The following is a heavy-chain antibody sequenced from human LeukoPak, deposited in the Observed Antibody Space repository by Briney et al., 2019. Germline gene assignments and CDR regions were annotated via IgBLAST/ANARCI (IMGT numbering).Heavy chain of an antibody. D-gene: IGHD6-19*01. CDR1: GYTFTGYY. CDR3: ARGAVAASYYCYYYMDV. Sequence: ASVKVSCKASGYTFTGYYMHWVRQAPGQGLEWMGWINPNSGGTNYAQKFQGRVTMTRDTSISTAYMELSRLRSDDTAVYYCARGAVAASYYCYYYMDVWGKGTTVTVSS. CDR2: INPNSGGT. J-gene: IGHJ6*03. V-gene: IGHV1-2*02.